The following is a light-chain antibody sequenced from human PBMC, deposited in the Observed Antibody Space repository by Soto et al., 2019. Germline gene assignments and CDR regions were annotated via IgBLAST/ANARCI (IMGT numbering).Light chain of an antibody. CDR2: AVS. J-gene: IGKJ1*01. Sequence: DIQMTQSPSSLSASVGDRVTITYRASPRISRYLTWYQQKPGKDPKILIYAVSNLQSGVPSRFSGSGSGTDFNLTISRLQPEDFATYYCQQSYSAPRTVGQGNNVEIK. V-gene: IGKV1-39*01. CDR1: PRISRY. CDR3: QQSYSAPRT.